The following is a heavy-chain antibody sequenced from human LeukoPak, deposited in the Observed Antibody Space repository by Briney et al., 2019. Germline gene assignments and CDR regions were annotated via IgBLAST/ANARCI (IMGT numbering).Heavy chain of an antibody. CDR2: ISYDGSNK. V-gene: IGHV3-30*18. CDR3: AKDTITMVRGVVDYYFDY. J-gene: IGHJ4*02. CDR1: GFTFSSYG. D-gene: IGHD3-10*01. Sequence: PGRSLRLSCAASGFTFSSYGMHWVRQAPGKGLEWVAVISYDGSNKYYADSVKGRFTISRDNSKNTLYLQMNSLRAEDTAVYYCAKDTITMVRGVVDYYFDYWGQGTLVTVSS.